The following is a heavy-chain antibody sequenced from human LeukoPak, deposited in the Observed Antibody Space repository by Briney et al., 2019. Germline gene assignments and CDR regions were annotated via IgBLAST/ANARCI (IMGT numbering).Heavy chain of an antibody. CDR2: ISYDGSIK. V-gene: IGHV3-30*03. Sequence: GRSLRLSCAASGFTFSDYGIHWVRQAPGTGLEWVGLISYDGSIKYYADSVKGRFTISRDNSKNTLYLQMNSLRPEDTAVYYSARYLYPTLTGIDYWGQGTLVTVSS. CDR3: ARYLYPTLTGIDY. CDR1: GFTFSDYG. D-gene: IGHD3-9*01. J-gene: IGHJ4*02.